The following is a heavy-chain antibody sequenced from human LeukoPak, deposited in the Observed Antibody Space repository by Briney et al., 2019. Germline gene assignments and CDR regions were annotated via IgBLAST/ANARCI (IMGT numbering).Heavy chain of an antibody. CDR2: IRSKAYGGTT. CDR1: GFTFGDYA. D-gene: IGHD7-27*01. Sequence: PGGSLRLSCTGSGFTFGDYAMSWFRQAPGKGLEWVGFIRSKAYGGTTQYAASVKGRFTISRDDAKSIAYLQMNSLKTEDTAVYYCARDLRPQNWGSIWPPDYWGQGTLVTVSS. CDR3: ARDLRPQNWGSIWPPDY. V-gene: IGHV3-49*03. J-gene: IGHJ4*02.